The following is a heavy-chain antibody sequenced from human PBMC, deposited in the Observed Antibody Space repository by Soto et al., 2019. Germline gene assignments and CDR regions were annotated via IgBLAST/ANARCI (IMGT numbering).Heavy chain of an antibody. V-gene: IGHV1-69*12. CDR1: GGTLSSYG. CDR3: ASDLEDGLLN. D-gene: IGHD1-1*01. J-gene: IGHJ4*02. Sequence: QVQLVQSGADVKRPGSSVKVSCNVSGGTLSSYGFNWVRQATGQGLEWMGGIIPMFGITNHTQQFQDRIIISADATTDTPHIELRSGGADDTAIYYCASDLEDGLLNWGQGNLLSVSS. CDR2: IIPMFGIT.